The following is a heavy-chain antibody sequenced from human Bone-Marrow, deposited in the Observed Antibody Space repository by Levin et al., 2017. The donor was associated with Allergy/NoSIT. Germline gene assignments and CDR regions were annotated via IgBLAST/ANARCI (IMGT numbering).Heavy chain of an antibody. D-gene: IGHD5-12*01. V-gene: IGHV3-15*01. CDR2: IKINADGGTT. Sequence: PGGSLTLSCAASGFTFADAWMSWVRQAPGKGLQWVGRIKINADGGTTEYAAPVKGRFTISRDDSKETLYLQMTSLKTEDTALYYCTTAVISGYTVVDYWGQGTLVIVSS. CDR3: TTAVISGYTVVDY. J-gene: IGHJ4*02. CDR1: GFTFADAW.